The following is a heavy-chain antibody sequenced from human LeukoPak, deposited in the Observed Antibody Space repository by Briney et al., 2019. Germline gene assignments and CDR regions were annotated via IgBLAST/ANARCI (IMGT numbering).Heavy chain of an antibody. D-gene: IGHD5-12*01. Sequence: GGSLRLSCAASGFTFSSYDMHWVRQATGKGLEWVSAIGTAGDTYYPGSVKGRFTISRENAKNSLYLQMNSLRAGDTAVYYCARDASYSGYDQSDYWGQGTLVTVSS. CDR1: GFTFSSYD. V-gene: IGHV3-13*01. CDR3: ARDASYSGYDQSDY. CDR2: IGTAGDT. J-gene: IGHJ4*02.